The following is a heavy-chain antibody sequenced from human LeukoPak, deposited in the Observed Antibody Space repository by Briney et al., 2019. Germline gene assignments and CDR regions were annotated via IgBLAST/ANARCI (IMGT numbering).Heavy chain of an antibody. D-gene: IGHD1-26*01. V-gene: IGHV3-21*04. CDR2: ISSSSSYI. Sequence: GGSLRLSCADSGFTFSSYSMNWVRHAPGKGLEWVSSISSSSSYIYYADSVKGRFTISRDNSKNTLYLQMNSLRAEDTAIYYCAKSRGSYWVPEFDYWGQGTLVTVSS. J-gene: IGHJ4*02. CDR3: AKSRGSYWVPEFDY. CDR1: GFTFSSYS.